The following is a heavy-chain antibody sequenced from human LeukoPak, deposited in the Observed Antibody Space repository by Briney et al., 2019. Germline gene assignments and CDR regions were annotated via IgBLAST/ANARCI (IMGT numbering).Heavy chain of an antibody. CDR1: GFTFSNYI. CDR3: ARDSGYGTYPYFFDY. V-gene: IGHV3-48*02. Sequence: GGSLRLSCAASGFTFSNYIMNWVRQAPGKGLEWVSYISSSGSAIYYTGSVKGRFTISRDNAKNSLYLQMNSLRDEDTAVYYCARDSGYGTYPYFFDYWGQGTLVTVSS. J-gene: IGHJ4*02. CDR2: ISSSGSAI. D-gene: IGHD5-12*01.